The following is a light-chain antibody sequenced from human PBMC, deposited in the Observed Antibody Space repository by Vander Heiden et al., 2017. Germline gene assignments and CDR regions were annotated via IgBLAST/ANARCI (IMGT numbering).Light chain of an antibody. CDR2: DAS. CDR3: QQYDDLPLT. CDR1: QDISNY. V-gene: IGKV1-33*01. J-gene: IGKJ3*01. Sequence: DIQMTQSPYSLSASVGDRVTITCQASQDISNYLNWYQQKLGKAPKLLIYDASKLETGVPSRFSGSGSGTDFSFTISSLQPEDIATYYRQQYDDLPLTFGPGTKVDI.